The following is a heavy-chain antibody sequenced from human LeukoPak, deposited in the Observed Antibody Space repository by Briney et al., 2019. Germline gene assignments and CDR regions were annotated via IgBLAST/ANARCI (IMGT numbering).Heavy chain of an antibody. CDR2: ITSSSSYI. Sequence: GGSLRLSCAASGFTFSTYNMNWVRHAPGKGLEWISSITSSSSYIYYADSVKGRFTISRDNAKNSLYLQMNSLRAEDTAVYYCARDAYGSGFGDYFDYWGQGTLVTVSS. CDR1: GFTFSTYN. D-gene: IGHD3-10*01. J-gene: IGHJ4*02. V-gene: IGHV3-21*04. CDR3: ARDAYGSGFGDYFDY.